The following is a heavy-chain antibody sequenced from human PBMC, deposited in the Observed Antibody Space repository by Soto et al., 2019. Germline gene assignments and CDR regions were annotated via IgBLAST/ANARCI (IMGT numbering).Heavy chain of an antibody. V-gene: IGHV3-43*01. CDR1: GFTFDDYT. J-gene: IGHJ6*03. D-gene: IGHD3-16*01. CDR3: AKEFGNYYYMDV. CDR2: ISWDGGST. Sequence: GSLRLSCAASGFTFDDYTMHWVRQAPGKGLEWVSLISWDGGSTYYADSVKGRFTISRDNSKNSLYLQMNSLRTEDTALYYCAKEFGNYYYMDVWGKGTTVTVSS.